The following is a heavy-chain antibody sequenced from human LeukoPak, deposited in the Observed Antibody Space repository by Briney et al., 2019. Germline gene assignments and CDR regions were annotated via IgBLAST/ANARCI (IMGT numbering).Heavy chain of an antibody. D-gene: IGHD2-15*01. J-gene: IGHJ4*02. V-gene: IGHV1-8*03. CDR2: MNPNSGNT. CDR3: ATGGLVAATPFDY. CDR1: GYTFTGYY. Sequence: ASVKVSCKASGYTFTGYYMHWVRQATGQGLEWMGWMNPNSGNTGYAQKFQGRVTITRNTSISTAYMELSSLRSEDTAVYYCATGGLVAATPFDYWGQGTLVTVSS.